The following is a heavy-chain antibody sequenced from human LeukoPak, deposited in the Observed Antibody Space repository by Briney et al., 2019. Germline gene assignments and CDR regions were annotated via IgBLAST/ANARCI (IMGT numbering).Heavy chain of an antibody. Sequence: PSETLSLTCTVSGGSISSYYWSWIRQPPGKGLEWIGEINHSGSTNYNPSLKSRVTISVDTSKNQFSLRLSSVTAADTAVYYCARVLEGSSGQHWYFDLWGRGTLITVSS. J-gene: IGHJ2*01. CDR3: ARVLEGSSGQHWYFDL. CDR2: INHSGST. CDR1: GGSISSYY. D-gene: IGHD6-19*01. V-gene: IGHV4-34*01.